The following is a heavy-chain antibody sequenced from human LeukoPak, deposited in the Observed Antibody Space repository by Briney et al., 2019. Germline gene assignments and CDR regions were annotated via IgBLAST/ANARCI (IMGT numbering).Heavy chain of an antibody. D-gene: IGHD3-10*01. V-gene: IGHV3-23*01. CDR3: AKALGPYYYGSGPYYYYGMDV. CDR1: GFIFSDQY. CDR2: ISGSGGST. J-gene: IGHJ6*02. Sequence: GGSLRLSCAVSGFIFSDQYMDWVRQAPGKGLEWVSAISGSGGSTYYADSVKGRFTISRDNSKNTLYLQMNSLRAEDTAVYYCAKALGPYYYGSGPYYYYGMDVWGQGTTVTVSS.